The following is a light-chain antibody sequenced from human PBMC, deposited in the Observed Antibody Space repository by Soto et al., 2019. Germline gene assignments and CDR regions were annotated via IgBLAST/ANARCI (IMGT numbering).Light chain of an antibody. Sequence: QSVLTQPASVSGSPRQSITISCTGTNSDVGSYNLVSWFQQHPGKAPKLVIYEVTKRPSGVSDRFSGSKSGNTASLTISGLQAEDEADDYCFSYAGDSVYVFGTGTKLTVL. J-gene: IGLJ1*01. V-gene: IGLV2-23*02. CDR1: NSDVGSYNL. CDR3: FSYAGDSVYV. CDR2: EVT.